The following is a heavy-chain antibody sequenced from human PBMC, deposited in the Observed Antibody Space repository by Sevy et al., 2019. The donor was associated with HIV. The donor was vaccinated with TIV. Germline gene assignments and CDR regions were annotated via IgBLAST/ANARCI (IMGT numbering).Heavy chain of an antibody. D-gene: IGHD3-22*01. CDR2: FDPEDGET. CDR1: GYTLTELS. CDR3: TTMEYFYDSSTYLNGDY. J-gene: IGHJ4*02. V-gene: IGHV1-24*01. Sequence: ASVKVSCKVSGYTLTELSMHWVRQAPGKGLEWMGGFDPEDGETIYAQKFQGRVTMTEDTSTDTAYMELSSLKSEDTAVYYCTTMEYFYDSSTYLNGDYWGQGTLATVSS.